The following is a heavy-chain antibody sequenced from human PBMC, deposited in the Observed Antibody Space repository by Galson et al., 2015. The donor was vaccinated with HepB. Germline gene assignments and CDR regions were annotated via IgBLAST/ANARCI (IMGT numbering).Heavy chain of an antibody. CDR3: AKGHGDSSGFDY. Sequence: SLRLSCAASGFTFGSYGMHWVRQAPGKGLEWVAFIRYDGSNKYYADSVKGRFTISRDNSKNTLYLQMNSLRAEDTAVYYCAKGHGDSSGFDYWGQGTLVTVSS. J-gene: IGHJ4*02. CDR2: IRYDGSNK. V-gene: IGHV3-30*02. CDR1: GFTFGSYG. D-gene: IGHD4-17*01.